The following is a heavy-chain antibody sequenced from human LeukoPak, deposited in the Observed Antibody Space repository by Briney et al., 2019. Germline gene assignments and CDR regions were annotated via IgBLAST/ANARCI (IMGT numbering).Heavy chain of an antibody. D-gene: IGHD6-13*01. CDR1: GGSFSGYY. CDR3: ARGRSLRFGQLGLGRWFDP. CDR2: INHSGST. Sequence: PSETLSLTCAVYGGSFSGYYWSWIRQPPGKGLEWIGEINHSGSTNYNPSLKSRVTISVDTSKNQFSLKLSSVTAADTAVYYCARGRSLRFGQLGLGRWFDPWGQGTLVTVSS. V-gene: IGHV4-34*01. J-gene: IGHJ5*02.